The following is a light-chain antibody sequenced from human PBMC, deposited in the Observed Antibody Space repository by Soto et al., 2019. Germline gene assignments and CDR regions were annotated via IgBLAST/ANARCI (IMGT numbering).Light chain of an antibody. J-gene: IGKJ4*01. V-gene: IGKV3-15*01. Sequence: EIVMTQSPDALSVSPGEGATLSCRASQSVNSGLAWYQQKPGQAPRLLIYGVSTRATGIPARFTGSGSATEFTLTIGSLQSEDVAVYYCQQYNSWPLTFGGGTKVEIK. CDR2: GVS. CDR1: QSVNSG. CDR3: QQYNSWPLT.